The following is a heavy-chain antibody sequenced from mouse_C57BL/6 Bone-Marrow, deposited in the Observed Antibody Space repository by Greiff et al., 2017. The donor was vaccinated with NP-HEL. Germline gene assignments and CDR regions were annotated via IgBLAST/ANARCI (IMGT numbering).Heavy chain of an antibody. CDR2: ISSGSSTI. J-gene: IGHJ1*03. CDR1: GFTFSDYG. CDR3: ASNYGYFDV. Sequence: EVMLVESGGGLVKPGGSLKLSCAASGFTFSDYGMHWVRQAPEKGLEWVAYISSGSSTIYYADTVKGRFTISRDNAKNTLFLQMTSLRSDDTAMYYCASNYGYFDVWGTGTTVTVSS. V-gene: IGHV5-17*01.